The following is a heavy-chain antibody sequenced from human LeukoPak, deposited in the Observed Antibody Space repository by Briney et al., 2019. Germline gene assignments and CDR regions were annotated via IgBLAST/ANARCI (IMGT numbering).Heavy chain of an antibody. Sequence: GGSLRLSCAASGFTFSDYYMSWVRQAPGKGLEWVANIKHDGSEKYYVDSVKGRFTISRDNAKNSLYLQMNSLRAEDTALYYCARGVSAADWSQGTLVTVSS. J-gene: IGHJ4*02. D-gene: IGHD6-25*01. CDR2: IKHDGSEK. V-gene: IGHV3-7*01. CDR1: GFTFSDYY. CDR3: ARGVSAAD.